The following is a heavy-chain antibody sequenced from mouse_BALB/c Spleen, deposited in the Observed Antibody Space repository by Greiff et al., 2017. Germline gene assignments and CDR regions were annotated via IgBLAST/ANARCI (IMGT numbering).Heavy chain of an antibody. J-gene: IGHJ3*01. Sequence: EVQLVESGGGLVQPGGSRKLSCAASGFTFSSFGMHWVRQAPEKGLEWVAYISSGSSTTYYADTVKGRFTISRDNPKNTLCLQMTSLRSEDTAMYYGARDGVAYWGQGTLVTVSA. CDR2: ISSGSSTT. CDR1: GFTFSSFG. V-gene: IGHV5-17*02. CDR3: ARDGVAY.